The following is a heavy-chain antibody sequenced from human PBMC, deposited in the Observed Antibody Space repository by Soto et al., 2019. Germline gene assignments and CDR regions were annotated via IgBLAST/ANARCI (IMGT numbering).Heavy chain of an antibody. J-gene: IGHJ4*02. CDR3: ARGFASWGVHFDY. D-gene: IGHD3-16*01. CDR1: GGSFSGYY. V-gene: IGHV4-34*01. Sequence: SETLSLTCAVYGGSFSGYYWSWIRQPPGKGLEWIGEINHSGSTNYNPSLKSRVTISVDTSKNQFSLKLSSVTAADTAVYYCARGFASWGVHFDYWGQGTLVTVSS. CDR2: INHSGST.